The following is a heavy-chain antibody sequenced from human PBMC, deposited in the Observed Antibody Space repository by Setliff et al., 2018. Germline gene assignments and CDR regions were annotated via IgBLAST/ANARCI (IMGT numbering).Heavy chain of an antibody. V-gene: IGHV4-30-4*08. CDR2: IYHSGSA. D-gene: IGHD1-26*01. CDR1: GDSISSGDYF. CDR3: AREVGTSTSSDAFDV. Sequence: SETLSLTCTVSGDSISSGDYFWSWIRQPPGKGLEWIAYIYHSGSAYYNPSLKSRLTMSVDTSKNQFSLHLTSVTAADTAVYYCAREVGTSTSSDAFDVWGQGMMVTVSS. J-gene: IGHJ3*01.